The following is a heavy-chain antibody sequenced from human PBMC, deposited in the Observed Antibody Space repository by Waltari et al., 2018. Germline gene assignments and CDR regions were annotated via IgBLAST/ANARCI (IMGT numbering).Heavy chain of an antibody. CDR3: ARGTVTTDYYYYYGMDV. Sequence: QVQLQESGPGLVKPSETLSLTCTVSGGSLSSYYWSWIRQPPGKGLEWIGYIYYSGSTNYNPSLKSRVTISVDTSKNQFSLKLSSVTAADTAVYYCARGTVTTDYYYYYGMDVWGQGTTVTVSS. CDR2: IYYSGST. J-gene: IGHJ6*02. CDR1: GGSLSSYY. D-gene: IGHD4-17*01. V-gene: IGHV4-59*01.